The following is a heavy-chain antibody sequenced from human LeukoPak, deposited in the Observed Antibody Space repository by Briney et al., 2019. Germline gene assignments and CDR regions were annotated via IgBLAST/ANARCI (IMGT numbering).Heavy chain of an antibody. CDR2: INPDGNKK. CDR1: GLTFSSSW. J-gene: IGHJ4*02. Sequence: GGSLRLSCAVSGLTFSSSWMDWVRQAPGKGLEWVASINPDGNKKYSADSVKGRFTISRDNAENSLYLQMNSLRAEDTAVYYCARSGGLQKFDYWGQGTLVTVSS. D-gene: IGHD4-11*01. V-gene: IGHV3-7*01. CDR3: ARSGGLQKFDY.